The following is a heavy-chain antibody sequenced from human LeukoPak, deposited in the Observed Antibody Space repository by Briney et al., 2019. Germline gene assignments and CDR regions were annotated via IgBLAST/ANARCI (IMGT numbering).Heavy chain of an antibody. CDR2: IYHTGST. D-gene: IGHD6-25*01. V-gene: IGHV4-59*01. CDR1: GGSISSYY. Sequence: PSETLSLTCAVSGGSISSYYWSWIRQPPGKGLEWISNIYHTGSTNYNPSLSSRVTISIDTAKNQFALKLTSVTAADTAVYYCAGRGRNNSGWQDYLWGQGTLVTVSS. J-gene: IGHJ4*02. CDR3: AGRGRNNSGWQDYL.